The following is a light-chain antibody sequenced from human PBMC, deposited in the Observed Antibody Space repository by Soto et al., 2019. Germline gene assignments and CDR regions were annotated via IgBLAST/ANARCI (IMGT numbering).Light chain of an antibody. V-gene: IGLV2-8*01. Sequence: QSALTQPPSASGSPGQSVTISCTGTSSDIGGYNYVSWYQHHPGKAPKVMIYEASKRPSGVPDRFSGSKSGNTASLTVSGLQPEDEADYYCSSYAGSNNLGVFGGGTKLTVL. CDR3: SSYAGSNNLGV. J-gene: IGLJ3*02. CDR1: SSDIGGYNY. CDR2: EAS.